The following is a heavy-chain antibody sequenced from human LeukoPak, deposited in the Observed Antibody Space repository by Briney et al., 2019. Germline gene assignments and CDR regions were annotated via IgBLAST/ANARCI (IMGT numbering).Heavy chain of an antibody. CDR1: GGSISSGGYY. D-gene: IGHD5-12*01. CDR2: IYYSGST. V-gene: IGHV4-31*03. J-gene: IGHJ4*02. Sequence: SQTPSLTCTVSGGSISSGGYYWSWIRQHPGKGLEWIGYIYYSGSTYYNPSLKSRVTISVDTSKNQFSLKLSSVTAADTAVYYCARTRGYSGYEDFDYWGQGTLVTVSS. CDR3: ARTRGYSGYEDFDY.